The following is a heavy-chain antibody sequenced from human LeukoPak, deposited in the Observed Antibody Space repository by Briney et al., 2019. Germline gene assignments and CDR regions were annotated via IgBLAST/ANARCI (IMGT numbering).Heavy chain of an antibody. CDR3: ARSSYSGSSSV. CDR2: INSDGSEG. J-gene: IGHJ3*01. V-gene: IGHV3-7*03. Sequence: QPGGSLRLSCAVSGLTFSSSWMDWVRQAPGKGLEWVASINSDGSEGYYADVVKGRFTISRDNAKNSLYLQINSLRAEDTAVYYCARSSYSGSSSVWGQGTMVTVSS. D-gene: IGHD6-6*01. CDR1: GLTFSSSW.